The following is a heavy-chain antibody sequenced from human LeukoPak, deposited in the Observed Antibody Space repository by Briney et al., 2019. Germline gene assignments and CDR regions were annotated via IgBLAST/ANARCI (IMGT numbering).Heavy chain of an antibody. D-gene: IGHD4-17*01. J-gene: IGHJ4*02. CDR1: GGSISSGFYY. Sequence: SETLSLTCTVSGGSISSGFYYWTWIRQPAGKGLEWIGRIYTSGTTNYNPSLNNRVTISVDTSRNQFSLKLSSVTAADTAVYYCARATVTRDLDYWGQGTVVTVSS. CDR3: ARATVTRDLDY. CDR2: IYTSGTT. V-gene: IGHV4-61*02.